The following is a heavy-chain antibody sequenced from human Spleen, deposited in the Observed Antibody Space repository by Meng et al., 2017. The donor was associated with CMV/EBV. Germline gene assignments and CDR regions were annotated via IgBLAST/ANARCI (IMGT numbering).Heavy chain of an antibody. Sequence: GESLKISCAASGFTFSSYAMHWVRQAPGKGLEYVSAIISNGGSTYYADSVKGRFTISRDNSKNTLYLQMGSLRAEDMAVYYCAKDRGDFCSGFDYWGQGTLVTVSS. CDR2: IISNGGST. V-gene: IGHV3-64*02. CDR1: GFTFSSYA. D-gene: IGHD3-3*01. J-gene: IGHJ4*02. CDR3: AKDRGDFCSGFDY.